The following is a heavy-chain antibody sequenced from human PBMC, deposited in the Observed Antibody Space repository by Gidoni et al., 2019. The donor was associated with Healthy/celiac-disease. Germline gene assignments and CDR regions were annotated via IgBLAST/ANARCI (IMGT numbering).Heavy chain of an antibody. V-gene: IGHV3-9*01. CDR2: ISWNSGSI. Sequence: EVQLVESGGGLVQPGRSLRLSCAASGFTFDDYAMHWVRQAPGKGLEWVSGISWNSGSIGYADSVKGRFTISRDNAKNSLYLQMNSLRAEDTALYYCAKVRSRSGVAPPFDYWGQGTLVTVSS. CDR3: AKVRSRSGVAPPFDY. D-gene: IGHD3-10*01. CDR1: GFTFDDYA. J-gene: IGHJ4*02.